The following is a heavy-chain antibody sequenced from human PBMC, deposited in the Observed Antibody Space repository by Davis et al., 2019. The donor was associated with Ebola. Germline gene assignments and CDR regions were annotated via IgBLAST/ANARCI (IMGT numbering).Heavy chain of an antibody. D-gene: IGHD2-8*01. CDR2: IYYSGST. V-gene: IGHV4-39*01. Sequence: MPGGSLRLSCTVSGGSISSSSYYWGWIRQPPGKGLEWIGSIYYSGSTYYNPSLKSRVTISVDTSKNQFSLKVSSVTAADTAVHYCARHRGSWVYDAFDMWGQGTMVTVSS. J-gene: IGHJ3*02. CDR1: GGSISSSSYY. CDR3: ARHRGSWVYDAFDM.